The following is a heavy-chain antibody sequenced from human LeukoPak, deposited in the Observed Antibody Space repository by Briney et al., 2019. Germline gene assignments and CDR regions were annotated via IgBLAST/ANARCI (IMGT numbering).Heavy chain of an antibody. D-gene: IGHD5-24*01. CDR3: ARLDGYNYVWALYYMDV. CDR2: ISSSSSYI. J-gene: IGHJ6*03. V-gene: IGHV3-21*01. CDR1: GFTFSSYS. Sequence: KPGGSLRLSCAASGFTFSSYSTNWVRQAPGKGLEWVSSISSSSSYIYYADSVKGRFTISRDNAKNSLYLQMNSLRAEDTAVYYCARLDGYNYVWALYYMDVWGKGTTVTVSS.